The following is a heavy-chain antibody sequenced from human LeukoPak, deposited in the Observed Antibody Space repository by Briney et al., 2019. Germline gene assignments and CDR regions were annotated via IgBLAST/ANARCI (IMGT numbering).Heavy chain of an antibody. D-gene: IGHD3-10*01. J-gene: IGHJ3*02. Sequence: ASVKVSCKASGYTFTSYGISWVRQAPGQGLEWMGWISAYNGNTNYAQKLQGRVTMTTDTSTSTAYMELRSLRSDDTAVYYCARAQKPLLWFGELTNDAFDIWGQGTMVTVSS. CDR3: ARAQKPLLWFGELTNDAFDI. CDR2: ISAYNGNT. V-gene: IGHV1-18*04. CDR1: GYTFTSYG.